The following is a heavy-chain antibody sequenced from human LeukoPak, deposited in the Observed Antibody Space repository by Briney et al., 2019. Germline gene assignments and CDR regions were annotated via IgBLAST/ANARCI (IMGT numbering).Heavy chain of an antibody. D-gene: IGHD3-16*01. CDR2: INPNSGGT. Sequence: ASVKVSCKASGYTFTGYYMHWVRQAPGQGLEWMGWINPNSGGTNYAQKFQGRVTMTRDTSISTAYMELSRLRSEDTAVYYCARDLKGGGAFDIWGQGTMVTVSS. CDR1: GYTFTGYY. V-gene: IGHV1-2*02. CDR3: ARDLKGGGAFDI. J-gene: IGHJ3*02.